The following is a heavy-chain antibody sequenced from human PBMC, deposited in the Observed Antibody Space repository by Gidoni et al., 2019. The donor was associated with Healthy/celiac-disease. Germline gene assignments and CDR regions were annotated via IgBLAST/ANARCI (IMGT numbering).Heavy chain of an antibody. CDR1: GGSISSSSYY. D-gene: IGHD3-10*01. V-gene: IGHV4-39*07. CDR2: IYYSGST. Sequence: QLQLQESAPGLVKPSETLSLTCPVSGGSISSSSYYWGWIRQPPGKGLEWIGSIYYSGSTYYNPSLKSRVTISVDTSKNQFSLKLSSVTAADTAVYYCITMVRGVTSHSFDYWGQGTLVTVSS. J-gene: IGHJ4*02. CDR3: ITMVRGVTSHSFDY.